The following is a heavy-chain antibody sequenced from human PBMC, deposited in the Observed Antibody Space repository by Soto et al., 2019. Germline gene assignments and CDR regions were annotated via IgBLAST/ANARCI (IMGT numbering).Heavy chain of an antibody. CDR1: GFTFSSYW. D-gene: IGHD3-16*01. Sequence: GGSLRLSCTASGFTFSSYWMSWVRQAPGKGLGWVANIKEDGSGKYYVDSVKGRFSISRDNARNSLYLQMNSLRVEDTAVYYCVRVGRLGGYWGQGALVTVSS. CDR2: IKEDGSGK. V-gene: IGHV3-7*03. J-gene: IGHJ4*02. CDR3: VRVGRLGGY.